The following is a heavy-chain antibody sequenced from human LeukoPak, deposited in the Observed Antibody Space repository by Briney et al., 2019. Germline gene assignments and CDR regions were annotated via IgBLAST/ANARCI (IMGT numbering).Heavy chain of an antibody. Sequence: PGRSLRLSCAASGFTFSSYGMHWVRQAPGKGLEWVAVISYDGSNKYYADSVKGRFTISRDNSKNTLYPQMNSLRAEDTAVYYCAKGSRGYDSSGYYHTPFDYWGQGTLVTVSS. D-gene: IGHD3-22*01. V-gene: IGHV3-30*18. CDR1: GFTFSSYG. CDR3: AKGSRGYDSSGYYHTPFDY. CDR2: ISYDGSNK. J-gene: IGHJ4*02.